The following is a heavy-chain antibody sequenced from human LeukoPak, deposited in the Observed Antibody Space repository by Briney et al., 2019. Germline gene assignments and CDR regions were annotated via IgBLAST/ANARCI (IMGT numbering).Heavy chain of an antibody. CDR2: INHSGST. CDR3: ARTSASGYFDY. V-gene: IGHV4-34*01. CDR1: GGSFSGYY. J-gene: IGHJ4*02. Sequence: PSETLSLTCAVYGGSFSGYYWSWIRQPPGKGLEWIGEINHSGSTNYNPSLKSRVTILVDTSKNQFSLKLSSVTAADTAVYCCARTSASGYFDYWGQGTLVTVSS. D-gene: IGHD3-22*01.